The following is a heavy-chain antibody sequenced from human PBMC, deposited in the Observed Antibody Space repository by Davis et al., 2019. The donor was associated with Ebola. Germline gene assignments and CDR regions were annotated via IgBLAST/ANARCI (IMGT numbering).Heavy chain of an antibody. CDR3: ATSNHGGNYYYYGMDV. CDR2: INHSGST. J-gene: IGHJ6*02. CDR1: GGSFSGYY. D-gene: IGHD4-23*01. V-gene: IGHV4-34*01. Sequence: SETLSLTCAVYGGSFSGYYWSWIRQPPGKGLEWIGEINHSGSTNYNPSLKSRVTISVDTSKNQFSLKLSSVTAADTAVYYCATSNHGGNYYYYGMDVWGQGTTVTVSS.